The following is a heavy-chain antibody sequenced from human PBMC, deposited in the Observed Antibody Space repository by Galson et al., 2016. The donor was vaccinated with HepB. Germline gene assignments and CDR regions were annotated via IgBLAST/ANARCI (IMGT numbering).Heavy chain of an antibody. CDR3: ARDGYANYHFGMDV. CDR1: GGTFSSYA. V-gene: IGHV1-69*10. J-gene: IGHJ6*02. CDR2: IIPILGTV. Sequence: SVKVSCKASGGTFSSYAFSWVRQAPGQGLEWMGVIIPILGTVTYAQKFQGRLTSTADKSTNTACMELSSLRYEDTALYYCARDGYANYHFGMDVWGQGTTVTVSS. D-gene: IGHD5-12*01.